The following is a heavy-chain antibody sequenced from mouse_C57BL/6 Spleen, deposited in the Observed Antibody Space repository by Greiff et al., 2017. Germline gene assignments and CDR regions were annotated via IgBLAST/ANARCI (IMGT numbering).Heavy chain of an antibody. V-gene: IGHV2-6*01. D-gene: IGHD2-1*01. CDR3: ASAGHYGNFPFAY. Sequence: VKLMESGPGLVAPSQSLSITCTVSGFSLTSYGVDWVRPSPGKGLEWLGVIWGVGSTNYNSALKSRLSISKDNSKSQVFLKMNSLQTDDTAMYYCASAGHYGNFPFAYWGQGTLVTVSA. CDR2: IWGVGST. CDR1: GFSLTSYG. J-gene: IGHJ3*01.